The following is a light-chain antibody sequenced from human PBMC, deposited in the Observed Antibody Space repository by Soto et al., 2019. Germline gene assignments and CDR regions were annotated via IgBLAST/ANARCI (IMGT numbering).Light chain of an antibody. J-gene: IGKJ1*01. CDR1: QNLRSS. Sequence: VMMQSPATLSVSPGERATLSCRASQNLRSSLAWYQQKPGQAPRLLIYGASTRATGIPARFSGSGSGTEFTLTISSLQSEDFAVYFCQQYNIWPQTFGQGTKVEIK. CDR3: QQYNIWPQT. CDR2: GAS. V-gene: IGKV3-15*01.